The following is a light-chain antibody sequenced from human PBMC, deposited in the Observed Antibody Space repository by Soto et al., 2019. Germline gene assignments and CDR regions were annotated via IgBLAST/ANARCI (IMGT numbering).Light chain of an antibody. CDR1: QTVSSSY. J-gene: IGKJ4*01. CDR2: GAS. CDR3: QQYRSSSPGLT. Sequence: EVVLTQSPGTLSLSPGYRATLSCRASQTVSSSYLAWYQQKPGQAPRLLIYGASSRATGIPDRFSGSGSGTHFTLSISRLEPEDSAVYYCQQYRSSSPGLTFGGGTKVDIK. V-gene: IGKV3-20*01.